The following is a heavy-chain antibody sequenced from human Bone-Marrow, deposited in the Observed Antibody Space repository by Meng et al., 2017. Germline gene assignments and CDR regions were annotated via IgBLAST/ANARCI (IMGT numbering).Heavy chain of an antibody. J-gene: IGHJ4*02. CDR3: ARGPTTMAHDFDY. Sequence: LETLSLTCVVSGGSFSDYYWSWIRQPPGKGLEWIGEINHSGSTNYNPSLESRATISVDTSQNNLSLKLSSVTAADSAVYYCARGPTTMAHDFDYWGQGTLVTVSS. CDR1: GGSFSDYY. D-gene: IGHD4-11*01. CDR2: INHSGST. V-gene: IGHV4-34*01.